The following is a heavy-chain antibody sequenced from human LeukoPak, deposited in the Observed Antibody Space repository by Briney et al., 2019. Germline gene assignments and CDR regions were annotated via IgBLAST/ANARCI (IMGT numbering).Heavy chain of an antibody. Sequence: PSETLSLTCAVYGGSFSGYYWSWIRQPPGKGLEWIGEINHSGSTNYNPSLKSRVTISVDTSKNQFSLKLSSVTAADTAVYYCARGFRGSSRLDYWGQGTLVTVSS. V-gene: IGHV4-34*01. CDR2: INHSGST. CDR1: GGSFSGYY. D-gene: IGHD6-13*01. J-gene: IGHJ4*02. CDR3: ARGFRGSSRLDY.